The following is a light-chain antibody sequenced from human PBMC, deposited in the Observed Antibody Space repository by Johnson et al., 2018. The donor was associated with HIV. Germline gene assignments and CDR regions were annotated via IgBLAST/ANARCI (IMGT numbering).Light chain of an antibody. CDR1: SSNIGNNY. J-gene: IGLJ1*01. CDR2: DNN. V-gene: IGLV1-51*01. Sequence: QSLLTQPPSVSAAPGQKVTISCSGSSSNIGNNYVSWYQQLPGTAPKLLIYDNNKRPSGIPDRFSGSKSGTSATLGITGLQTGDEADYYCGTWDSSLSAYVFGTATKVT. CDR3: GTWDSSLSAYV.